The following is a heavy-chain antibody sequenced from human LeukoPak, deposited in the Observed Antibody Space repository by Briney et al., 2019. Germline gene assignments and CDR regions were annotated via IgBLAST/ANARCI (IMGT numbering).Heavy chain of an antibody. D-gene: IGHD4-17*01. CDR1: GGSISSYY. Sequence: SETLSLTCTVSGGSISSYYWSWIRQPAGKGLEGIGRIYTSGSTNYKPSLKSRVTMSVDTSKNQFSLKLRSVTAADTAVYYCARQASRAGDYEYYYYYYYMHVGGKGTTVTVSS. J-gene: IGHJ6*03. CDR2: IYTSGST. CDR3: ARQASRAGDYEYYYYYYYMHV. V-gene: IGHV4-4*07.